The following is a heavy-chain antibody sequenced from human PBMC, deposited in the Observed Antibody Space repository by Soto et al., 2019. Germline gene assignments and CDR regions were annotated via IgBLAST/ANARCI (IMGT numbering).Heavy chain of an antibody. V-gene: IGHV4-39*01. Sequence: SETLSLTCAVSGGSISSSSYYWGWIRQPPGKGLEWIGSIYYSGSTYYNPSLKSRVTISVDTSKNQFSLKLSSVTAADTAVYYCARQPSTVTTSYWFDPWGQGTLVTVSS. CDR3: ARQPSTVTTSYWFDP. CDR2: IYYSGST. CDR1: GGSISSSSYY. J-gene: IGHJ5*02. D-gene: IGHD4-17*01.